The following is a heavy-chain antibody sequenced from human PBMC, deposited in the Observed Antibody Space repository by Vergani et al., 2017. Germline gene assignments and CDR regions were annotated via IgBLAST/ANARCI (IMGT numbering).Heavy chain of an antibody. V-gene: IGHV1-24*01. J-gene: IGHJ4*02. D-gene: IGHD3-22*01. CDR2: FDPEHGEV. Sequence: QVQLVQSGSEVRKPGASVKVSCQVSGYSLTELNIHWVRQAPGKGLEWMGGFDPEHGEVTFAHHIQGRVTMTEDRSTDTAYMELSSLRPEDTALYYCATVTDYYDSSGYYLDYWGQGTLVTVSS. CDR1: GYSLTELN. CDR3: ATVTDYYDSSGYYLDY.